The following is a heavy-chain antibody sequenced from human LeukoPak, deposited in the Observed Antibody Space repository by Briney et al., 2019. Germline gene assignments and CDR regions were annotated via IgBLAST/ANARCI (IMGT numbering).Heavy chain of an antibody. CDR3: ARDRSSSTQAAEYFQH. V-gene: IGHV3-9*01. J-gene: IGHJ1*01. Sequence: PGGSLRLSCAASGFTFDDYAMHWVRQPPGKGLEWVSGISWNSGDIRYADSVKGRFTISRDNAKNSLYLQMNSLRGEDTALYYCARDRSSSTQAAEYFQHWGQGTLVTVSS. CDR1: GFTFDDYA. CDR2: ISWNSGDI. D-gene: IGHD6-6*01.